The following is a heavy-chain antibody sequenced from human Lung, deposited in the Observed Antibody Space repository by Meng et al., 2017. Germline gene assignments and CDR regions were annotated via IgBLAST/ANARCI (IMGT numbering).Heavy chain of an antibody. J-gene: IGHJ4*02. CDR2: NSSSSA. Sequence: EVQLVESGGGLVKPGASPSRSCAASGFTFSSYSMNWVRQARRKGLEWVASNSSSSAYADSVKGRFTISRDNAKNSLYLQMNSLRAEDTDVYYCARGRVVVAATPSDYWGQGTLVTVSS. CDR1: GFTFSSYS. D-gene: IGHD2-15*01. V-gene: IGHV3-21*01. CDR3: ARGRVVVAATPSDY.